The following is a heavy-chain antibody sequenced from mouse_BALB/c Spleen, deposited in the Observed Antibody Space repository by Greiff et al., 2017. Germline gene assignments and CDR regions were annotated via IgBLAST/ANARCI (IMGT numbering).Heavy chain of an antibody. Sequence: QVQLQQPGAELVKPGASVKLSCKASGYTFTSYWMHWVKQRPGQGLEWIGEINPSNGRTNYNEKFKSKATLTVDKSSSTAYMQLSSLISEDSAVYYCARRDYDNYWGQGTTLTVSS. CDR2: INPSNGRT. J-gene: IGHJ2*01. V-gene: IGHV1S81*02. CDR3: ARRDYDNY. CDR1: GYTFTSYW. D-gene: IGHD2-4*01.